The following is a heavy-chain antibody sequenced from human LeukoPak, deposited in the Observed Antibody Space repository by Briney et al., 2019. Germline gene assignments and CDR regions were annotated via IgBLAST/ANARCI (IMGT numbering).Heavy chain of an antibody. V-gene: IGHV3-48*02. CDR2: ISSSSSTI. CDR3: ARGTTLADY. J-gene: IGHJ4*02. D-gene: IGHD3-16*01. Sequence: GGSLRLSCAASGFTFSSYSMNWVRQAPGKGLEWVSYISSSSSTIYYADSVKGRFTLSRDNAKNSLYQQMSSLRDEDTAVYYCARGTTLADYWGQGTLVTVSS. CDR1: GFTFSSYS.